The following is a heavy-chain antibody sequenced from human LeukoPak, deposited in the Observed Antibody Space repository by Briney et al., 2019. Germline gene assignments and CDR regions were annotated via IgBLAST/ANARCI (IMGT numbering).Heavy chain of an antibody. D-gene: IGHD2-15*01. CDR3: AKRAIGYCSSSSCGIDY. V-gene: IGHV3-23*01. J-gene: IGHJ4*02. CDR2: ISGSGGST. CDR1: GFTFSTYA. Sequence: GGSLRLSCAASGFTFSTYAMTWVRQPPGKGLEWVSTISGSGGSTYYADSVKGRFIISRDNSKNTVYLQMNSLRVEDTAVYYCAKRAIGYCSSSSCGIDYWGQGTLVTVSS.